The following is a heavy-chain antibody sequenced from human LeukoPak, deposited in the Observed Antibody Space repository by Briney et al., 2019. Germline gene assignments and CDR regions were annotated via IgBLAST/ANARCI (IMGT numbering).Heavy chain of an antibody. J-gene: IGHJ4*02. Sequence: SETLSLTCAVYGGSFSGYYWSWIRQRPGKGLEWIGEINHSGSTNYNPSLKSLVTISVDTSENQFSLKMTSVTAADTAIYYCARPGGGPIRWGQGTLVTVSS. D-gene: IGHD2-15*01. CDR3: ARPGGGPIR. V-gene: IGHV4-34*01. CDR2: INHSGST. CDR1: GGSFSGYY.